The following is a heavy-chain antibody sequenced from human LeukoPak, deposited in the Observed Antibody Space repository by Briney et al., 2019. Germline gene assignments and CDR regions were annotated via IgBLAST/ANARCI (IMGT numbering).Heavy chain of an antibody. CDR3: ARSAVVAAATNWFDP. CDR2: INPKNGGT. Sequence: ASVKVSCKTSGYTFIGYYLHWVRQAPGQGLEWMGWINPKNGGTNYPQKFQGRVTMTRDRSISTVYMELSSLRSEDTAVYYCARSAVVAAATNWFDPWGQGTLVTVSS. D-gene: IGHD2-15*01. J-gene: IGHJ5*02. CDR1: GYTFIGYY. V-gene: IGHV1-2*02.